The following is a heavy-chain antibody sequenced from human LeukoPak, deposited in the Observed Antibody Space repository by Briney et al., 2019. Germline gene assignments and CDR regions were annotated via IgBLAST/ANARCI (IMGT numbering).Heavy chain of an antibody. V-gene: IGHV5-51*01. CDR3: AKEGTTVVRRGYGMDV. J-gene: IGHJ6*02. D-gene: IGHD4-23*01. CDR2: IYPGDSDT. Sequence: GESLKISCKGSGYSFTSNWIAWVRQMPGKGLECMGIIYPGDSDTRYSPSFQGQVTISADKSISTTYLQWSSLKASDTAMYYCAKEGTTVVRRGYGMDVWGQGTSVTVSS. CDR1: GYSFTSNW.